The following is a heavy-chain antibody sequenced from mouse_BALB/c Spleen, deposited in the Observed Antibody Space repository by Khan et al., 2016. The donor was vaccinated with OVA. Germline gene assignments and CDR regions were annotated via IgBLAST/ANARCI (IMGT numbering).Heavy chain of an antibody. D-gene: IGHD2-4*01. CDR2: ISSGSATI. CDR3: ARSMITTWYFDV. CDR1: GFTFSSFG. V-gene: IGHV5-17*02. J-gene: IGHJ1*01. Sequence: EVELVESGGGLVQPGGSRKLSCAASGFTFSSFGMHWVRQAPEKGLEWVAYISSGSATIYYADIVKGRFNIFRDNHKKHLFLQMASLRSEDTAMYECARSMITTWYFDVWGAGTTVTVSS.